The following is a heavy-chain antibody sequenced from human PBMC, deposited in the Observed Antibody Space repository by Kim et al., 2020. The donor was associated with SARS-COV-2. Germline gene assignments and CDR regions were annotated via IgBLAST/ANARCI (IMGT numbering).Heavy chain of an antibody. V-gene: IGHV3-11*03. D-gene: IGHD3-9*01. CDR3: ARSLKLRYFDWLFQYYFDY. Sequence: GGSLRLSCADSGFTFSDYYMSWIRQAPGKGLEWVSYISSSSSYTNYADSVKGRFTISRDNAKNSLYLQMNSLRAEDTAVYYCARSLKLRYFDWLFQYYFDYWGQGTLVTVSS. CDR2: ISSSSSYT. CDR1: GFTFSDYY. J-gene: IGHJ4*02.